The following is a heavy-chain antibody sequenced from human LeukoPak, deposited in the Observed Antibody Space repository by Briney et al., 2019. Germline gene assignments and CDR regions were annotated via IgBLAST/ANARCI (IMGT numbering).Heavy chain of an antibody. V-gene: IGHV3-66*01. D-gene: IGHD4-17*01. CDR3: ARDSYVDSEAVRWFDP. CDR1: GLTVSSNY. J-gene: IGHJ5*02. Sequence: GGSLRLSCAASGLTVSSNYVSWVRQAPGKGLEWVSVIYRGGPTYYADSVKGRFTISRDNSKNTLHLQMNSLRAEDTAVYYCARDSYVDSEAVRWFDPWGQGTLVTVSS. CDR2: IYRGGPT.